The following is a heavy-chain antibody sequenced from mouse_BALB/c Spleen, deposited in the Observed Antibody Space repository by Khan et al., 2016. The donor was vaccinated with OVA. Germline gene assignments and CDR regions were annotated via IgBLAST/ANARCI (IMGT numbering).Heavy chain of an antibody. CDR3: ARPAYDGYYDY. D-gene: IGHD2-3*01. V-gene: IGHV1S137*01. J-gene: IGHJ2*01. Sequence: VQLQESGPELVRPGVSVKISCKGSGYTFTDYAMYWVKQSHAKSLEWIGLISTYSGNTNYNQKFKGQATMTVDKSSSTAYMELHSLTSEDSAIYYGARPAYDGYYDYWGQGTTLTVSS. CDR2: ISTYSGNT. CDR1: GYTFTDYA.